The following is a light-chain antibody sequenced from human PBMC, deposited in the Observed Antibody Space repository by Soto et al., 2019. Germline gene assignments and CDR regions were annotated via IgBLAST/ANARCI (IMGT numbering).Light chain of an antibody. J-gene: IGKJ4*01. CDR1: QSISTW. CDR2: MAS. Sequence: DIQMTQSPSTLSASVGDRVTITCRASQSISTWLAWYQQKPGKAPKLLIYMASSLESGVPSRFSGSGSGTEFTLTISSLQPDDFATYYCQQYNSVSLLTFGGGTKVEIK. CDR3: QQYNSVSLLT. V-gene: IGKV1-5*03.